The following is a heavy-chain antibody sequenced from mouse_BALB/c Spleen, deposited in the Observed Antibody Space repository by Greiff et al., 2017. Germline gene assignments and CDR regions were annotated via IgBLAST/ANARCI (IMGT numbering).Heavy chain of an antibody. V-gene: IGHV2-9*02. CDR2: IWAGGST. CDR3: ARGGNYRFAY. CDR1: GFSLTSYG. J-gene: IGHJ3*01. D-gene: IGHD2-1*01. Sequence: VKLMESGPGLVAPSQSLSITCTVSGFSLTSYGVHWVRQPPGKGLEWLGVIWAGGSTNYNSALMSRLSISKDNSKSQVFLKMNSLQTDDTAMYYCARGGNYRFAYWGQGTLVTVSA.